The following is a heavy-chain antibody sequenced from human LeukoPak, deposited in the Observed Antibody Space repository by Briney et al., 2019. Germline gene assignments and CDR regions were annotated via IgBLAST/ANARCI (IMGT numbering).Heavy chain of an antibody. D-gene: IGHD1-26*01. CDR1: GFTFDDYA. V-gene: IGHV3-9*01. Sequence: GGSLRLSCAASGFTFDDYAMHWVRQAPGKGLEWVSGISWNSGSIGYADSVKGRFTISRDDAKNSLYLQMNSLRAEDTALYYCASNSGSYYTLGYWGQGTLVTVSS. CDR3: ASNSGSYYTLGY. J-gene: IGHJ4*02. CDR2: ISWNSGSI.